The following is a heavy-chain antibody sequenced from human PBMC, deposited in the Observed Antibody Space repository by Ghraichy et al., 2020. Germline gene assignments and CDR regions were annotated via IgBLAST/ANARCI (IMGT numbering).Heavy chain of an antibody. J-gene: IGHJ3*02. Sequence: GGSLRLSCAASGIIVSNNYMSWVRQAPGKGLEWVSSIYSGGSTWYADSVRGRFIISRDNSRNTMFLQMNSLRAEDTAVYYCAREKKYYYDSSGYYLADAFDIWGQGTMLTVSS. CDR2: IYSGGST. D-gene: IGHD3-22*01. V-gene: IGHV3-66*01. CDR3: AREKKYYYDSSGYYLADAFDI. CDR1: GIIVSNNY.